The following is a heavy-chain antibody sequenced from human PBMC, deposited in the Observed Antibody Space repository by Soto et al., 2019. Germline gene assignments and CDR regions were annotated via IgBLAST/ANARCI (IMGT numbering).Heavy chain of an antibody. V-gene: IGHV3-48*01. CDR2: ISSGSSSI. CDR1: GFTFRSYS. J-gene: IGHJ5*02. D-gene: IGHD6-19*01. Sequence: GGSLRLSCAASGFTFRSYSMNWVRQAPGKGLEWISYISSGSSSIHYADSVKGRFTISRDNANNSLYLQMNSLTAEDTAVYYCAREGPEAGFDPWGQGTVVTVSS. CDR3: AREGPEAGFDP.